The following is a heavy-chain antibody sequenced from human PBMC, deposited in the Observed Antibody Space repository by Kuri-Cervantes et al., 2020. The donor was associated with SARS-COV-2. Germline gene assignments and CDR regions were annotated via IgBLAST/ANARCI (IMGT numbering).Heavy chain of an antibody. J-gene: IGHJ3*02. Sequence: ASVKVSCKASGYTFTSYGIGWVRQAPGKGLEWMGWISAYNGNTNYAQKLQGRVTMTTDTSTSTAYMELRSLRSDDTAVYYCARDPPTYYYDSSGYVSAFDIWGQGTMVTVSS. D-gene: IGHD3-22*01. CDR1: GYTFTSYG. CDR2: ISAYNGNT. V-gene: IGHV1-18*04. CDR3: ARDPPTYYYDSSGYVSAFDI.